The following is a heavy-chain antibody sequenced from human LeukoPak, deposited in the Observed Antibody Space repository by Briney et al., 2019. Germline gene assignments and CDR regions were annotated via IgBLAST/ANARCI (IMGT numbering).Heavy chain of an antibody. CDR1: GFTFSSYA. V-gene: IGHV3-23*01. J-gene: IGHJ6*02. CDR2: IRGSGGST. Sequence: PGGSLRLSCAASGFTFSSYAMSWVRQAPGKGLEWVSAIRGSGGSTYYADSVKGRFTISRDNSKNTLYLQMNSLRAEDTAVYYCAKDRYCSSTSCRFYYYFFGVLDYGMDVWGQGTTVTVSS. CDR3: AKDRYCSSTSCRFYYYFFGVLDYGMDV. D-gene: IGHD2-2*01.